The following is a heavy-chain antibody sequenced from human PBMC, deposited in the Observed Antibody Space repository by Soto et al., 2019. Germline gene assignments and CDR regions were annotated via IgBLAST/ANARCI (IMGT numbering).Heavy chain of an antibody. J-gene: IGHJ4*02. Sequence: QVQLVESGGGLVKPGGSLRLSCAVSGFTFSDYYMTWIRQAPGKGLEWVSYISSSTSHTNYADSVKGRFTISRDNAKNSLFRQMNSLRAEDTAVYYCARGRGAAAAYFDFWGQGTLVTVSS. CDR2: ISSSTSHT. V-gene: IGHV3-11*05. CDR3: ARGRGAAAAYFDF. CDR1: GFTFSDYY. D-gene: IGHD6-13*01.